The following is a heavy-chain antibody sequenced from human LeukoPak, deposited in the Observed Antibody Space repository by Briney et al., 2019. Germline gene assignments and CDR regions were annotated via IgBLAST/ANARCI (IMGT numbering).Heavy chain of an antibody. J-gene: IGHJ4*02. CDR3: ASGRVGY. CDR2: ISSTSSYI. D-gene: IGHD1-1*01. CDR1: GFTFSSYT. Sequence: GGSLRLSCAASGFTFSSYTMNWVRQAPGKGLELVSSISSTSSYIYYADSVQGRFTISRDNAKNSLYLQMNSLRAEDTAVYYCASGRVGYWGQGTLVTVSS. V-gene: IGHV3-21*01.